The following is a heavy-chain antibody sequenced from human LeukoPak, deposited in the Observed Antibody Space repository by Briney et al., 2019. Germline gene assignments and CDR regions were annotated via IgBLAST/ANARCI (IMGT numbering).Heavy chain of an antibody. V-gene: IGHV4-39*01. CDR3: ARHSRSRVVTDIDY. D-gene: IGHD4-23*01. CDR2: IYYSGST. J-gene: IGHJ4*02. Sequence: SETLSFTCTVSGGSISSSSYYWGWIRQPPGKGLEWIGGIYYSGSTYYNPSLKSRVTISVDTSKNQFSLKLSSVTAADTAVYYCARHSRSRVVTDIDYWGQGTLVTVSS. CDR1: GGSISSSSYY.